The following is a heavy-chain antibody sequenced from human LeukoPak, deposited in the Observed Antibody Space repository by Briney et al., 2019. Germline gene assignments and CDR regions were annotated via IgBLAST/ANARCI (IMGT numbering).Heavy chain of an antibody. CDR3: AKGAYHDD. D-gene: IGHD3-3*01. J-gene: IGHJ4*02. CDR1: GIYFSSHG. V-gene: IGHV3-23*01. Sequence: GGTLRLSCAASGIYFSSHGMNWVRQAPGKGLEWVSTISGDGADTFYADSVKGRFTISRDNSKNTLYLQMNSLRADDTAIYYCAKGAYHDDRGQGTLVTVSS. CDR2: ISGDGADT.